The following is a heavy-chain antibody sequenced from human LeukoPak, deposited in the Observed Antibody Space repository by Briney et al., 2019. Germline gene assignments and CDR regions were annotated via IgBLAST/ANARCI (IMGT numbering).Heavy chain of an antibody. CDR3: AREPTPDGDPHYYYGMDV. D-gene: IGHD4-17*01. Sequence: GGSLRLSCAASGFTFSSYEMNWVRQAPGKGLEWVSYISSSGSTIYYADSVKGRFTISRDNAKNSLYLQMNSLRAEDTAVYYCAREPTPDGDPHYYYGMDVWGKGTTVTVPS. V-gene: IGHV3-48*03. CDR2: ISSSGSTI. J-gene: IGHJ6*04. CDR1: GFTFSSYE.